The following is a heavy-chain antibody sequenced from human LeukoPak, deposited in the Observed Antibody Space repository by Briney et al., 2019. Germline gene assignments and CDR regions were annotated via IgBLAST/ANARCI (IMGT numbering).Heavy chain of an antibody. Sequence: ASVKVSCKASGYTFTSYGISWVRQAPGQGLGWMGWISAYNGNTNYAQKLQGRVTMTTDTSTSTAYMELRSLRSDDTAVYYCARPIVGATPFDYWGQGTLVTVSS. J-gene: IGHJ4*02. CDR1: GYTFTSYG. CDR3: ARPIVGATPFDY. D-gene: IGHD1-26*01. CDR2: ISAYNGNT. V-gene: IGHV1-18*01.